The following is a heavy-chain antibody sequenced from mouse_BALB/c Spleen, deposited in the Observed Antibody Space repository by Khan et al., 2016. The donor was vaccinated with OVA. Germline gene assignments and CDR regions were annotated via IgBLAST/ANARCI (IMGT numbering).Heavy chain of an antibody. CDR3: RFTVSRDTTHSDVYLRMSSLRAEDSATYYCTRWDYCYGLAY. D-gene: IGHD1-2*01. CDR1: GFTFSDYY. V-gene: IGHV7-3*02. CDR2: IRTKASDYTT. Sequence: EVELVESGGGLVEPGGSLRLSCATSGFTFSDYYMSWVRQPPGKALEWLGFIRTKASDYTTEYSASVKGRFTIYRDKSQSMLYHYMNCLSAEDSASGKCRFTVSRDTTHSDVYLRMSSLRAEDSATYYCTRWDYCYGLAYWSRGTLVTVSA. J-gene: IGHJ3*01.